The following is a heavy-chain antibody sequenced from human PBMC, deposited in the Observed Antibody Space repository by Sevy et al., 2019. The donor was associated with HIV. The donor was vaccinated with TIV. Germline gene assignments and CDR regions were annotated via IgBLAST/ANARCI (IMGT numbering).Heavy chain of an antibody. Sequence: ASVKVSCKASGYTFTGYYMHWVRQAPGQGLEWMGRINPNSGGTNYAQKFQGRVTMTRDTSISTAYMELSRLRSDDTAVYYCAGFDSSSPPLYYYYGMDVWGQGTTVTVSS. CDR1: GYTFTGYY. D-gene: IGHD6-6*01. CDR3: AGFDSSSPPLYYYYGMDV. V-gene: IGHV1-2*06. J-gene: IGHJ6*02. CDR2: INPNSGGT.